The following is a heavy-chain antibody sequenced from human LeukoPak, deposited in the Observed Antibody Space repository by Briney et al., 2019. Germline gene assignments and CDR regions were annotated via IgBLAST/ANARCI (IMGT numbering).Heavy chain of an antibody. D-gene: IGHD4-11*01. CDR3: ARVFTTVTTIDY. CDR1: GFTFSSYA. V-gene: IGHV3-23*01. Sequence: PGGSLRLSCAASGFTFSSYAMSWVRQTPEKGLEWVSGISGSGGSTYNADSVKGRFTISRDNSKNTLYLQMNSLRAEDTAVYYCARVFTTVTTIDYWGQGTLVTVSS. J-gene: IGHJ4*02. CDR2: ISGSGGST.